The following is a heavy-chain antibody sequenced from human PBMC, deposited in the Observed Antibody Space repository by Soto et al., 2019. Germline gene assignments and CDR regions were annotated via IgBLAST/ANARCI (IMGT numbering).Heavy chain of an antibody. CDR3: ARLMVVAARNPYYFDY. D-gene: IGHD2-15*01. J-gene: IGHJ4*02. CDR2: IKQDGSEK. CDR1: GFTFSSYW. Sequence: GGSLRLSCAASGFTFSSYWMSWVRQAPGKGLEWVANIKQDGSEKYYVDSVEGRFTISRDNAKNSLYLQMNSLRAEDTAVYYCARLMVVAARNPYYFDYWGQGTLVTVSS. V-gene: IGHV3-7*03.